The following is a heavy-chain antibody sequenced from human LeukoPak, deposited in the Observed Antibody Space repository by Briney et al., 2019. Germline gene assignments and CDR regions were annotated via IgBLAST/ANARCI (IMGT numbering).Heavy chain of an antibody. CDR2: ISSSSSTI. CDR1: GFTFSSYS. CDR3: AKVVDFWSGSMDV. J-gene: IGHJ6*03. D-gene: IGHD3-3*01. V-gene: IGHV3-48*01. Sequence: GGSLRLSCAASGFTFSSYSMNWVRQAPGKGLEWVSYISSSSSTIYYADSVKGRFTISRDNSKNTLYLQMNSLRAEDTAVYYCAKVVDFWSGSMDVWGKGTTVTVSS.